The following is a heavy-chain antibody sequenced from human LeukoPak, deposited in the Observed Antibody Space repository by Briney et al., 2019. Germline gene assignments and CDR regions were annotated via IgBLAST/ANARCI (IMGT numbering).Heavy chain of an antibody. D-gene: IGHD2-15*01. Sequence: PGGPLRLSCAASGFILNLYAMSWVRQAPGKGLEWVSGITDNGANTYYAESVKGRFTISRDNSANTLYLRMHSLRAEDTAVYYCVRDFYCSGGSCPLFDNWGQGTLVTVSS. V-gene: IGHV3-23*01. J-gene: IGHJ4*02. CDR3: VRDFYCSGGSCPLFDN. CDR1: GFILNLYA. CDR2: ITDNGANT.